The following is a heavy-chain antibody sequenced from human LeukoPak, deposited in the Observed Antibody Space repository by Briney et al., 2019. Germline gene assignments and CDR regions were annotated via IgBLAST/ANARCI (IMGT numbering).Heavy chain of an antibody. Sequence: ASVKVSCKASGYTFTGYYMHWVRQAPGQGLEWMGWINPNSGGTNYAQKFQGRVAMTRDTSISTAYMELSRLRSDDTAVYYCARVLFYSSGNKSNRVDYWGQGTLVTVSS. CDR2: INPNSGGT. J-gene: IGHJ4*02. D-gene: IGHD6-19*01. CDR3: ARVLFYSSGNKSNRVDY. V-gene: IGHV1-2*02. CDR1: GYTFTGYY.